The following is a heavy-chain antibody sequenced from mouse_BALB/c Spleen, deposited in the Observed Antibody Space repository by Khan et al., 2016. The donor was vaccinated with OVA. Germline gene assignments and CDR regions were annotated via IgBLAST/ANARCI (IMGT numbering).Heavy chain of an antibody. CDR1: GYSITSDYA. CDR2: ITSSGST. J-gene: IGHJ4*01. CDR3: ARNCTRYNYAMEY. V-gene: IGHV3-2*02. Sequence: EVQLQESGPGLVKPSQSLSLTCTVTGYSITSDYAWNWIRQFPGNKLEWMGYITSSGSTNYNPALKSLISITRDTSKHQFFLQLNSVTTEDTATYNCARNCTRYNYAMEYWGQGTSVTGSS. D-gene: IGHD1-3*01.